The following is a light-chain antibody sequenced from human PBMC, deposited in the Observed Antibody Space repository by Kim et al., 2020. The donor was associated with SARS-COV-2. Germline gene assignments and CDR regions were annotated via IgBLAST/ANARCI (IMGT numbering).Light chain of an antibody. V-gene: IGKV3-20*01. CDR2: GAS. CDR3: QQYGSSPRT. J-gene: IGKJ1*01. CDR1: QSVSSSY. Sequence: SPGERATLSCRASQSVSSSYLAWYQQKPGQAPRLLIYGASSRATGIPDRFSGGGSGTDFTLTISRLEPEDFAVYYCQQYGSSPRTFGQGTKVEIK.